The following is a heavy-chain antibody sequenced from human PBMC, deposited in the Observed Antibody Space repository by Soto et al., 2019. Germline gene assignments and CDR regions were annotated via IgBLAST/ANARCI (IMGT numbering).Heavy chain of an antibody. Sequence: GGSLRLSCAASGLIFSDVWMTWVRQAPGKGLEWVGRIKTKPDDGTIDYAAPVRVRFTISRDDSKNTLYLQMTSLTPDDTGVYYCTTSNLGVDFWGPGTLVTVSS. J-gene: IGHJ4*02. D-gene: IGHD1-1*01. CDR1: GLIFSDVW. CDR2: IKTKPDDGTI. V-gene: IGHV3-15*01. CDR3: TTSNLGVDF.